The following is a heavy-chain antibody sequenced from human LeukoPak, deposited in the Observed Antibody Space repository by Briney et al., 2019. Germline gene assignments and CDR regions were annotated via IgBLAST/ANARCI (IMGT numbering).Heavy chain of an antibody. V-gene: IGHV1-8*01. Sequence: ASVKVSCKASVYTFTSYDINWVRQATGQGLEWMGWMNPNSGNTGYAQKFQGRVTMTRNTSISTAYMELSSLRSEDTAVYYCARRHPDCSGGSCYWFDPWGQGTLVTVSS. CDR2: MNPNSGNT. CDR1: VYTFTSYD. D-gene: IGHD2-15*01. J-gene: IGHJ5*02. CDR3: ARRHPDCSGGSCYWFDP.